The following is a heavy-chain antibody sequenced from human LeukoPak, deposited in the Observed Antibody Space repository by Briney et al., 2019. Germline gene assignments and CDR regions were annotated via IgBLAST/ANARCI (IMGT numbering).Heavy chain of an antibody. Sequence: ASVKVSCKASGYTFIDFVIHWVRQAPGQRLEWMGWIKAGDGYTKYSQKFQGRVTITRSTSATTAFMELSSLTPEDTAVYYCARTWSTVAGEYFQLWGRGTLVTVSS. CDR3: ARTWSTVAGEYFQL. CDR1: GYTFIDFV. J-gene: IGHJ1*01. CDR2: IKAGDGYT. D-gene: IGHD4-23*01. V-gene: IGHV1-3*01.